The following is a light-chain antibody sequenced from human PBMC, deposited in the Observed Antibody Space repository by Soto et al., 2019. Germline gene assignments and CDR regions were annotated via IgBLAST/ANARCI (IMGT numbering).Light chain of an antibody. Sequence: EIVLTQSPATLSLSTGERATLSCRASQSVRTSIAWYQHKPVQAPRLLIYGASNRATGIPDRFSGSGSGTDFTLTIDGLEPEDFVVYYCQQYGYSPITFGQGTRLEI. CDR2: GAS. J-gene: IGKJ5*01. V-gene: IGKV3-20*01. CDR1: QSVRTS. CDR3: QQYGYSPIT.